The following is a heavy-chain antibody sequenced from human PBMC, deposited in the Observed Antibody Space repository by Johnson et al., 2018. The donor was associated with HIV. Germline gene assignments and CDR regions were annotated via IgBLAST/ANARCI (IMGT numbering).Heavy chain of an antibody. D-gene: IGHD2-21*02. CDR1: GFTFSSYA. J-gene: IGHJ3*02. CDR2: ISYDGSNK. CDR3: ATSTASDAFDI. V-gene: IGHV3-30*04. Sequence: VQLVESGGGLIQPGGSLRLSCAASGFTFSSYAMHWVRQAPGKGLEWVAVISYDGSNKYYADSVTGRFTISRDNSKNTLYLQMNSLRAEDTAVYYCATSTASDAFDIWGQGTMVTVSS.